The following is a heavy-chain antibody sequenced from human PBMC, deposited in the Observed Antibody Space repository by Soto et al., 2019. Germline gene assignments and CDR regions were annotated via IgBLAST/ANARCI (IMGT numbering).Heavy chain of an antibody. Sequence: SVKVSCKASGGTFSSYAISWVRQAPGQGLEWMGGIIPILGTANYAQTFQGRVTITADDSTSTAYMELSSLSSEDTAVYYCARMYYDDSSGYLDAFDIWGQGTMVGVSS. V-gene: IGHV1-69*13. CDR1: GGTFSSYA. CDR2: IIPILGTA. J-gene: IGHJ3*02. D-gene: IGHD3-22*01. CDR3: ARMYYDDSSGYLDAFDI.